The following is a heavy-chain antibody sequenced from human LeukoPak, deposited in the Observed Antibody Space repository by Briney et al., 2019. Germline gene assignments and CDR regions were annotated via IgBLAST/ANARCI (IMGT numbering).Heavy chain of an antibody. Sequence: PGGSLRLSCAASGFTFSTSWMIWVRQAPGKGLEWVANIKEDGSEKYYVDSVKGRFTISRDNAKNSLYLQMNSLRAEDTAVYYCASGHYSGWYIPYYWGQGTLVTVSS. CDR3: ASGHYSGWYIPYY. V-gene: IGHV3-7*01. D-gene: IGHD6-19*01. CDR1: GFTFSTSW. J-gene: IGHJ4*02. CDR2: IKEDGSEK.